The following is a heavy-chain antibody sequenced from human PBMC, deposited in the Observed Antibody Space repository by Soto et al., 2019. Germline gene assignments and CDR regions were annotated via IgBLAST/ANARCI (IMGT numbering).Heavy chain of an antibody. Sequence: QSQTLSLTCAVYGGSFSGYYWSWIRQPPGKGLEWIGEINHSGSTNYNPSLKSRVTISVDTSKNQFSLKLSSVTAADTAVYYCARRKAVAGTGIGRWYFDYWGQGTLVTVSS. CDR1: GGSFSGYY. J-gene: IGHJ4*02. V-gene: IGHV4-34*01. D-gene: IGHD6-19*01. CDR3: ARRKAVAGTGIGRWYFDY. CDR2: INHSGST.